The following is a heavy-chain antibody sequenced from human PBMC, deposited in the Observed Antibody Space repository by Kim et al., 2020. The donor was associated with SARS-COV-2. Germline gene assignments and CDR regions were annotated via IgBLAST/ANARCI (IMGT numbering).Heavy chain of an antibody. Sequence: SETLSLTCTVSGGSISRTSYYWGWIRQPPGKGLEWIGSIFYSGSTYYNPSLKSRVTISVDTSKNQFSLKLSSVTAADTAVYYCARHRQGVQLWLSWGQGTLVTVSS. CDR1: GGSISRTSYY. CDR3: ARHRQGVQLWLS. CDR2: IFYSGST. V-gene: IGHV4-39*01. D-gene: IGHD5-18*01. J-gene: IGHJ4*02.